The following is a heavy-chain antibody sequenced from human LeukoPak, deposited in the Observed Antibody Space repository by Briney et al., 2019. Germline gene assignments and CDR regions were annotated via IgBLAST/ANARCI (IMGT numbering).Heavy chain of an antibody. J-gene: IGHJ5*02. V-gene: IGHV4-39*01. CDR3: ARVPYSSGWYGFDP. CDR2: IYYSGST. D-gene: IGHD6-19*01. Sequence: PSETLSLTRTVSGGSISSSSYYWGWVRQPPGKGLEWIGSIYYSGSTYYNPSLKSRVTISVDTSKNQFSLKLRSGTAADTAVYYCARVPYSSGWYGFDPWGQGTLVTVSS. CDR1: GGSISSSSYY.